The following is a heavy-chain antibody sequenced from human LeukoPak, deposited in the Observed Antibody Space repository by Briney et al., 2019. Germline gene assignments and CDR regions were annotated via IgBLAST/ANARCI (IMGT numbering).Heavy chain of an antibody. V-gene: IGHV3-30*03. Sequence: GGSLRLSCAASGFTFSDYGMHWVRQAPGKGLEWVAVTAHDGRNNLYAESGRGRFTISRDNSKNTLYLQMNSLRAEDTAMYYCARVATVTTTAGGYWGQGTLVTVSS. J-gene: IGHJ4*02. CDR3: ARVATVTTTAGGY. D-gene: IGHD4-17*01. CDR1: GFTFSDYG. CDR2: TAHDGRNN.